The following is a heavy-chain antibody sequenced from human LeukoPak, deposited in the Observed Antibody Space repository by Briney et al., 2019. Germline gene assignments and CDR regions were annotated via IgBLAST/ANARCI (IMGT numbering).Heavy chain of an antibody. V-gene: IGHV3-30-3*01. Sequence: GGSLRLSCAAFGFTFSNYAVHSVRHAPGKGLEWLAVISYDGSSEYYVDSVKGRFTISRDNSKRTLYLQINSLRPDDTAMYDCARGEENTNGALDYWGQGTLVTVSS. D-gene: IGHD1-26*01. CDR1: GFTFSNYA. CDR3: ARGEENTNGALDY. J-gene: IGHJ4*02. CDR2: ISYDGSSE.